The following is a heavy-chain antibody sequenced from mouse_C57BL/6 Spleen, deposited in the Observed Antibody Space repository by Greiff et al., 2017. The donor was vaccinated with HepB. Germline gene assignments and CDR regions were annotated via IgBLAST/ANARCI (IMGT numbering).Heavy chain of an antibody. Sequence: VQLQQPGAELVMPGASVKLSCKASGYTFTSYWMHWVKQRPGQGLEWIGEIDPSDSYTNYNQKFKGKSTLTVDKSSSTAYMQLSSLTSEDSAVYYCARGRAIYYYGSSYSWYFDVWGTGTTVTVSS. CDR3: ARGRAIYYYGSSYSWYFDV. J-gene: IGHJ1*03. CDR1: GYTFTSYW. CDR2: IDPSDSYT. V-gene: IGHV1-69*01. D-gene: IGHD1-1*01.